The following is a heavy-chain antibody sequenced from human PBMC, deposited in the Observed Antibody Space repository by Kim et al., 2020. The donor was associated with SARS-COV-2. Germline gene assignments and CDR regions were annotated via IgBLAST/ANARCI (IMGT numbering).Heavy chain of an antibody. D-gene: IGHD3-22*01. Sequence: GGSLRLSCAASGFTVSSNYMSWVRQAPGKGLEWVSVIYSGGSTYYADSVKGRFTISRDNSKNTLYLQMNSLRVEDTAVYYCARSITMGSGYYSYWGQGTLVTVSS. V-gene: IGHV3-66*01. J-gene: IGHJ4*02. CDR2: IYSGGST. CDR3: ARSITMGSGYYSY. CDR1: GFTVSSNY.